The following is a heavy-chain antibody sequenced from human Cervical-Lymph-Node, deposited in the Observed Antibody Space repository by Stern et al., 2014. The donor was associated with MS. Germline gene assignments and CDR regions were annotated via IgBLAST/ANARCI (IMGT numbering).Heavy chain of an antibody. D-gene: IGHD6-19*01. J-gene: IGHJ6*02. CDR1: GYTFTNYY. V-gene: IGHV1-46*01. CDR3: AREVAGHRLGMMDV. CDR2: INPSGGST. Sequence: QVQLMQSGAEVKKPGASVKVSCKASGYTFTNYYIHWVRQAPGQGLEWMGIINPSGGSTSYAQKFQGRVTMTRDTSTSTVYMDLSSLRSEDTAVYYCAREVAGHRLGMMDVWGQGTTVTVSS.